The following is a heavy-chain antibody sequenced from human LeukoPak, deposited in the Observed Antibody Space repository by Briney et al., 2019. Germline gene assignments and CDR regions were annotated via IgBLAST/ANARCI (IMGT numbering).Heavy chain of an antibody. V-gene: IGHV4-4*07. J-gene: IGHJ4*02. Sequence: SETLSLTRTVAGGSISSYYWSWIRQPAGKGLEWIGRIYTSGSTNYNPSLKSRVTMSVDTSKNQFSLKLSSVTAADTAVYYCASTGGYSYGYAEYYFDYWGQGTLVTVSS. CDR2: IYTSGST. D-gene: IGHD5-18*01. CDR3: ASTGGYSYGYAEYYFDY. CDR1: GGSISSYY.